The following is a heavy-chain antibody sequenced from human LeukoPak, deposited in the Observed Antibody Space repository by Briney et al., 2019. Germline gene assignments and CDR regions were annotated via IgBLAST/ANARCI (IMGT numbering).Heavy chain of an antibody. Sequence: GGFLRLSCAASGFTFDDYAMHWVRQAPGKGLEWVSGISWNSGSVGYAHSVKGRFTISRDNAKNSLYLQMNSLRAEDTALYYCAKAYCSSTSCALDVWGQGTTVTVSS. CDR1: GFTFDDYA. J-gene: IGHJ6*02. CDR2: ISWNSGSV. CDR3: AKAYCSSTSCALDV. D-gene: IGHD2-2*01. V-gene: IGHV3-9*01.